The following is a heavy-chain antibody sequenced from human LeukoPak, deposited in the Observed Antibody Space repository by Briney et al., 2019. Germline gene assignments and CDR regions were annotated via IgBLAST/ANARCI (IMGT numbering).Heavy chain of an antibody. J-gene: IGHJ4*02. Sequence: GGSLRLSCAASGFTFNSYSMNWVRQAPGKGLEWVSSISSSSSYIYYADSVKGRFTISRDNAKNSLYLQMNSLRAEDTAVYYCARAGYYDSSGYSYWGQGTLVTVSS. V-gene: IGHV3-21*03. CDR3: ARAGYYDSSGYSY. CDR1: GFTFNSYS. CDR2: ISSSSSYI. D-gene: IGHD3-22*01.